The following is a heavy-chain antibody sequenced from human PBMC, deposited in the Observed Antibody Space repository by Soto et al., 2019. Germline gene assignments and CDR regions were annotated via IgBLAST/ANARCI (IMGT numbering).Heavy chain of an antibody. CDR2: ISYDGSNK. Sequence: QVQLVESGGGVVQPGRSLRLSCAASGFTFSSYGMHWVRQAPGKGLEWVAVISYDGSNKYYADSVKGRFTISRDNSKNTLYLQMNSLRAEDTAVYYCAKTLYGSGRPFDYWGQGTLVTVSS. D-gene: IGHD3-10*01. V-gene: IGHV3-30*18. CDR3: AKTLYGSGRPFDY. J-gene: IGHJ4*02. CDR1: GFTFSSYG.